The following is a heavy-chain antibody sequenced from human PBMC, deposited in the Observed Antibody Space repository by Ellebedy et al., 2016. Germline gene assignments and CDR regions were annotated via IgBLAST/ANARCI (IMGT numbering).Heavy chain of an antibody. Sequence: SETLSLTCTVSGGSISSYYWSWIRQPPGKGLEWIGYIYYSGSTNYNPSLKSRVTISVDTSKNQFSLKLSSVTAADTAVYYCARHSGVVTAGDDAFDIWGQGTMVTVSS. D-gene: IGHD2-21*02. CDR2: IYYSGST. CDR1: GGSISSYY. J-gene: IGHJ3*02. CDR3: ARHSGVVTAGDDAFDI. V-gene: IGHV4-59*08.